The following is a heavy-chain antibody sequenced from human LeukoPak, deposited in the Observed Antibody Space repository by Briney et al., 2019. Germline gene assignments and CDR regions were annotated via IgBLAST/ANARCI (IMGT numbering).Heavy chain of an antibody. CDR1: GFTFSDYY. Sequence: GGSLRLSCAASGFTFSDYYMSWIRQAPGKGLEWVSYISRSGSTIYYADSVKGRFTISRDNAKNSLYLQMNSLRAEDTAVYYCARGFADSPLDAFDIWGQGTMVTVSS. CDR2: ISRSGSTI. D-gene: IGHD3-10*01. J-gene: IGHJ3*02. CDR3: ARGFADSPLDAFDI. V-gene: IGHV3-11*01.